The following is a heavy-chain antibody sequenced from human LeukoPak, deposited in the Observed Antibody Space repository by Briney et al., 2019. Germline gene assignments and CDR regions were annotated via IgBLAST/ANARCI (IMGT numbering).Heavy chain of an antibody. J-gene: IGHJ6*03. Sequence: SETLSLTCTVSGDSISSYYWSWIRQPPGKGLEWIGHFYYSGSTKYNPSLKSRVSISGDTSKNQFSLKLSSVTAADTAVYYCARGSSSWMDYYMDVWGKGATVTVSS. D-gene: IGHD6-13*01. CDR2: FYYSGST. V-gene: IGHV4-59*12. CDR1: GDSISSYY. CDR3: ARGSSSWMDYYMDV.